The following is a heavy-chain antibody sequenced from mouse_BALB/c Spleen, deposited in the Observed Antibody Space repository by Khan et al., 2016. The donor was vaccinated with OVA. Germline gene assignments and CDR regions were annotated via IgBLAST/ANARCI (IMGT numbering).Heavy chain of an antibody. CDR1: GFSLSRYN. J-gene: IGHJ4*01. CDR2: IWGGGGT. D-gene: IGHD2-14*01. CDR3: ARAYYRYYGYYAMDY. V-gene: IGHV2-6-4*01. Sequence: VELVESGPGLVAPSQSLSITCTVSGFSLSRYNIHWVRQPPGKGLEWLGMIWGGGGTDYNSTLKSRLNISKDNSKSQVFLKMNSLQTDDTAMYYCARAYYRYYGYYAMDYWGQGTSVTVSS.